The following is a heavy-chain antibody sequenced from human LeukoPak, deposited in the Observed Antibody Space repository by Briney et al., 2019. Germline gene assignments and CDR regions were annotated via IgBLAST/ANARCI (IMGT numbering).Heavy chain of an antibody. D-gene: IGHD6-19*01. CDR2: MNPNSGNT. J-gene: IGHJ3*02. Sequence: ASVKVSCKASGYTFTGYYIHWVRQATGQGLEWMGWMNPNSGNTGYAQKFQGRVTMTRNTSISTAYMELSSLRSEDTAVYYCARGLLLGIGGWYFPDAFDIWGQGTMVTVSS. V-gene: IGHV1-8*02. CDR3: ARGLLLGIGGWYFPDAFDI. CDR1: GYTFTGYY.